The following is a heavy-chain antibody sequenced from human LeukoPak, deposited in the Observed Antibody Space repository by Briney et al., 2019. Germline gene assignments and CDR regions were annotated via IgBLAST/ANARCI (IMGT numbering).Heavy chain of an antibody. Sequence: ASVTVSCKASGYTFTGYYIHWVRQAPGQGLEWMGWINPNSGGTNYAQKFHGRVTMTRDTSISTAYMELSSLRSDDTAMYYCARVQDGSASYYYDCWGQGALVTVSS. CDR3: ARVQDGSASYYYDC. CDR1: GYTFTGYY. V-gene: IGHV1-2*02. J-gene: IGHJ4*02. D-gene: IGHD3-22*01. CDR2: INPNSGGT.